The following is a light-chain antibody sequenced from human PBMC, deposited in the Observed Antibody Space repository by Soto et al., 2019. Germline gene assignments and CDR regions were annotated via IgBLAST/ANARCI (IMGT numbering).Light chain of an antibody. V-gene: IGLV1-40*01. CDR1: SSNIGAGYD. CDR3: QSYDSSLSGV. Sequence: QSVLTQPPSVSGAPGQRVTISCTGSSSNIGAGYDVHWYQQLPGTAPKLLIYGNSNRPSGVPDRFSGSKSGTSASLAIYGLQAEDEADYYCQSYDSSLSGVFGGGTKLTVL. CDR2: GNS. J-gene: IGLJ2*01.